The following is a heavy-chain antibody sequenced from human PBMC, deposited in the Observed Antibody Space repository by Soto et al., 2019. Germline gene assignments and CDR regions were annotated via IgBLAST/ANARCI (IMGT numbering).Heavy chain of an antibody. J-gene: IGHJ2*01. CDR1: GGSISSGGYS. V-gene: IGHV4-30-2*01. CDR3: ARGYYDSSGYPPHWYFDL. D-gene: IGHD3-22*01. Sequence: QLQLQESGSGLVKPSQTLSLTCAVSGGSISSGGYSWSWIRQPPGKGLEWIGYIYHSGSTYYNPSLKSRVTIPVDRSKNQFSLKLSSVTAADTAVYYCARGYYDSSGYPPHWYFDLWGRGTLVTVSS. CDR2: IYHSGST.